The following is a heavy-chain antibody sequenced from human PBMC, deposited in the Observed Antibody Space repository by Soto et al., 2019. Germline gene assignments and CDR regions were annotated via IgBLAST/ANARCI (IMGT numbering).Heavy chain of an antibody. CDR1: GYSISSGYY. CDR2: IYYSGST. Sequence: QVQLQESGPGLVKPSETLSLTCAVSGYSISSGYYWGWIRQPPGKGLEWIGSIYYSGSTYYNPSPKSRVTISVETSKNQFSLKLSSVTAADTAVYYCARGSGSYGGDAFDIWGQGTMVTVSS. V-gene: IGHV4-38-2*01. J-gene: IGHJ3*02. D-gene: IGHD3-10*01. CDR3: ARGSGSYGGDAFDI.